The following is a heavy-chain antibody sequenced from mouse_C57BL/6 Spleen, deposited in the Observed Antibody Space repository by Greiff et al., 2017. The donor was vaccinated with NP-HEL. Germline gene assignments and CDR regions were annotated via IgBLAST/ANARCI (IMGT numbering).Heavy chain of an antibody. CDR3: AREGVITTVEEGDWFAY. V-gene: IGHV1-81*01. Sequence: QVQLKESGAELARPGASVKLSCKASGYTFTSYGISWVKQRTGQGLEWIGEIYPRSGNTYYNEKFKGKATLTADKSSSTAYMELRSLTSEDSAVYFCAREGVITTVEEGDWFAYWGQGTLVTVSA. J-gene: IGHJ3*01. CDR2: IYPRSGNT. CDR1: GYTFTSYG. D-gene: IGHD1-1*01.